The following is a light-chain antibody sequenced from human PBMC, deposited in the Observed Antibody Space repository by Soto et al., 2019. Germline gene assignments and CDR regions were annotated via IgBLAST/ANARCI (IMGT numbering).Light chain of an antibody. CDR2: RNN. J-gene: IGLJ3*02. CDR1: SSNIGTNY. V-gene: IGLV1-47*01. CDR3: AAWDDSLSSGV. Sequence: QSVVTQPPSASGTPGQRVTISCSGSSSNIGTNYVYWYQQFPGTAPKLLIYRNNQRPSGVPDRFSGSKSGTSASLAISGLRSEDEADYYCAAWDDSLSSGVFGGGTKLTVL.